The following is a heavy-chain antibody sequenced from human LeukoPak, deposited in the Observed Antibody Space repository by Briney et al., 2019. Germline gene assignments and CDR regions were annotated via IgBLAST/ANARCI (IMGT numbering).Heavy chain of an antibody. D-gene: IGHD3-10*01. CDR1: GGSISSYY. CDR2: IYYSGST. V-gene: IGHV4-59*01. Sequence: PSETLSLTCTVSGGSISSYYWSWIRQPAGKGLEWIGYIYYSGSTNYNPSLKSRVTISVDTSKNQFSLKLRYVTAADTAVYYCARAVGSGSFQTYYYYMDVWGKGTTVTISS. CDR3: ARAVGSGSFQTYYYYMDV. J-gene: IGHJ6*03.